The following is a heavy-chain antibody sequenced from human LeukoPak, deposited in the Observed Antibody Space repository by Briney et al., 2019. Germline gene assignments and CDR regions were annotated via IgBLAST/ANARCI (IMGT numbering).Heavy chain of an antibody. D-gene: IGHD6-19*01. J-gene: IGHJ6*03. CDR2: ISSSSSYI. V-gene: IGHV3-21*01. Sequence: PGGSLRLSCAASGFTFSSYSMNWVRQAPGKGLEWVSSISSSSSYIYYADSVKGRFTISRDNAKNSLYLQMNSLRAEDTAVYYCARDLYSSGADYYYMDVWGKGTTVTVSS. CDR1: GFTFSSYS. CDR3: ARDLYSSGADYYYMDV.